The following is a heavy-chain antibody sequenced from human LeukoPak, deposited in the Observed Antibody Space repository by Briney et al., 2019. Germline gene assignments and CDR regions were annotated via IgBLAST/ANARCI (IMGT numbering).Heavy chain of an antibody. J-gene: IGHJ6*03. V-gene: IGHV3-66*02. D-gene: IGHD1-14*01. CDR3: AKDNGMNYMDV. CDR2: IYSGGNT. Sequence: GGSLRLSCAASGFTVSNNYVYWVRQAPGKGLEWVSVIYSGGNTYYADSVKGRFTISRDNSKNTLYLQMNSLRAEDTAVYYCAKDNGMNYMDVWGKGTTVTISS. CDR1: GFTVSNNY.